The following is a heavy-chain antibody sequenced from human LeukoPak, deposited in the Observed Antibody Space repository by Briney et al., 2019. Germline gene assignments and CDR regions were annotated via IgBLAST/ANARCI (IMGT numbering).Heavy chain of an antibody. CDR1: GFTFSSYA. V-gene: IGHV3-23*01. J-gene: IGHJ6*02. D-gene: IGHD6-13*01. CDR2: ISGSGGST. Sequence: GGSLRLSCAASGFTFSSYAVGWVRQAPGKGLEWVSAISGSGGSTYYADSVKGRFTISRDNSKNTLYLQMNSLRAEDTAVYYCAKMIAAATRGYYYGMDVWGQGTTVTVSS. CDR3: AKMIAAATRGYYYGMDV.